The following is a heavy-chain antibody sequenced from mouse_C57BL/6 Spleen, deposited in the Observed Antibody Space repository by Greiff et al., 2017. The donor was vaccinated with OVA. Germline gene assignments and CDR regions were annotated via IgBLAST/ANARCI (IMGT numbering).Heavy chain of an antibody. CDR3: TREFAY. CDR1: GYTFTDYE. Sequence: VQLQQSGAELVRPGASVTLSCKASGYTFTDYEMHWVKQTPVHGLEWIGAIDPETGGTAYNQKFKGKAILTADKSSSPAYMELRSLTSEDSAVYYCTREFAYWGQGTLVTVSA. V-gene: IGHV1-15*01. CDR2: IDPETGGT. J-gene: IGHJ3*01.